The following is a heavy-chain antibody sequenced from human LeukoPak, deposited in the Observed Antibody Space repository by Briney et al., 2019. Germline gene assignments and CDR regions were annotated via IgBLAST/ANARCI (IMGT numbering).Heavy chain of an antibody. CDR2: IYYSGTT. D-gene: IGHD3-9*01. CDR3: ARLGDDIFIGYPAAWLDS. Sequence: SETLSLTCTVSGGSISNYYWNWIRQTPGKGLEWIGYIYYSGTTHYNPSLESRLTISVDTSKNKFSLKLTSVTAADTAVYYCARLGDDIFIGYPAAWLDSWGPGTLVTVSS. CDR1: GGSISNYY. J-gene: IGHJ5*01. V-gene: IGHV4-59*08.